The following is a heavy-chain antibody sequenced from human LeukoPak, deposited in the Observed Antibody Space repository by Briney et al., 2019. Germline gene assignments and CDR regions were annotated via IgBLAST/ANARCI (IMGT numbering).Heavy chain of an antibody. D-gene: IGHD2-15*01. V-gene: IGHV1-2*02. CDR3: AGEYCSGGSCRQGFDY. CDR2: INPNSGDT. J-gene: IGHJ4*02. Sequence: ASVKVSCKASGYTFTDYYMHWVRQAPGQGLEWMGWINPNSGDTNHAQNFQGRVTLTRDASISTAYMELSSLRSDDSAVYYCAGEYCSGGSCRQGFDYWGQGTLVTVSS. CDR1: GYTFTDYY.